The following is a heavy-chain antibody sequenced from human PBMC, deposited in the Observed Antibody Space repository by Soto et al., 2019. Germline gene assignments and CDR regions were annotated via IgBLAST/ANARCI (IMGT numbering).Heavy chain of an antibody. V-gene: IGHV3-73*02. Sequence: EVQLVESGGGLVQPGGSLKLSCAASGFTFSGSAMHWVRQASGKGLEWVGRIRSKANSYATAYAASVKGRFTISRDDSKNTAYLQMNSLKTEDTAVYYCTSWGDYQSSELGDYWGQGTLVTVFS. CDR1: GFTFSGSA. CDR3: TSWGDYQSSELGDY. J-gene: IGHJ4*02. D-gene: IGHD3-16*01. CDR2: IRSKANSYAT.